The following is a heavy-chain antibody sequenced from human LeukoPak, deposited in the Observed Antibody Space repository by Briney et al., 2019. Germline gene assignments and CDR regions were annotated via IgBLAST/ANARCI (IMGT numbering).Heavy chain of an antibody. CDR2: ISYDGSNK. D-gene: IGHD3-10*01. J-gene: IGHJ3*02. CDR1: GFTFSSYA. V-gene: IGHV3-30*04. Sequence: GRSLRLSCAASGFTFSSYAMHWVRQAPGKGLEWVAVISYDGSNKYYADSVKGRFTISRDNAKNSLYLQMNSLRAEDTAVYYCARDTHFYGSGSPAFDIWGQGTMVTVSS. CDR3: ARDTHFYGSGSPAFDI.